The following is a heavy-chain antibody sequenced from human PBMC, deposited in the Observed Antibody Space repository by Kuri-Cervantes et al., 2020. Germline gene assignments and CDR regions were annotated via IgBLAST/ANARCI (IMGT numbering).Heavy chain of an antibody. V-gene: IGHV3-11*01. J-gene: IGHJ6*02. CDR1: GFTFSTNW. Sequence: GGSLRLSCAASGFTFSTNWMSWIRQAPGKGLEWVSYISSSGSTIYYADSVKGRFTISRDNARNSLHLQMNSLRAEDTAVYYCARGSGSYYSNYYYYGMDVWGQGTTVTVSS. CDR2: ISSSGSTI. D-gene: IGHD3-10*01. CDR3: ARGSGSYYSNYYYYGMDV.